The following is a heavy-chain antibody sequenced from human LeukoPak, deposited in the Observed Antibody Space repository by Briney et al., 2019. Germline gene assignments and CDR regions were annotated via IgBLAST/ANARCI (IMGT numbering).Heavy chain of an antibody. J-gene: IGHJ5*02. CDR3: AKIEVGRFDP. CDR1: GASMSSHY. V-gene: IGHV4-59*11. D-gene: IGHD1-26*01. CDR2: IYDRGST. Sequence: SETLSLTCTVTGASMSSHYWCRILQTPGTGLEWIGDIYDRGSTTYNPSLKSRVSISVDTSRNQFSLNLRSVTAADTAVYYCAKIEVGRFDPWGQGTLVTVSS.